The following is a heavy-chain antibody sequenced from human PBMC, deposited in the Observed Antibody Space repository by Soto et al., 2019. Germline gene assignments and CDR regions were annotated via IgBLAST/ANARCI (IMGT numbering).Heavy chain of an antibody. V-gene: IGHV3-9*01. CDR2: ISWNSGSI. CDR1: GFTFDDYA. CDR3: AKDARHYYYMDV. Sequence: PGGSLRLSCAASGFTFDDYAMHWVRQAPGKGLEWVSGISWNSGSIGYADSVKGRFTISRDNAKNSLYLQMNSLRAEDTALYYCAKDARHYYYMDVWGKGTTVTVSS. J-gene: IGHJ6*03.